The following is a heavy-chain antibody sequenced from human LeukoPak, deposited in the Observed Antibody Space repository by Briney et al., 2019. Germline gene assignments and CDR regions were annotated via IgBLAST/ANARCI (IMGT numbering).Heavy chain of an antibody. V-gene: IGHV1-18*04. CDR3: ARDPDTSTWVGPEFDY. J-gene: IGHJ4*02. Sequence: ASVKASCKASGYTFTSYYMHWVRQAPGQGLEWMAWISAYNGNTDYAQRFQGRVTMTTDTSTSTAYMELRSLRSDDTAVYYCARDPDTSTWVGPEFDYWGQGTLVTVSS. CDR2: ISAYNGNT. CDR1: GYTFTSYY. D-gene: IGHD2-2*01.